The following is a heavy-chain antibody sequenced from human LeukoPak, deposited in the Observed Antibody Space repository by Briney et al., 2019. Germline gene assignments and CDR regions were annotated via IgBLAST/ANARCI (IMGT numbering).Heavy chain of an antibody. Sequence: ASVKVSCKVSGYTLTELSMHWVRQAPGKGLEWMGGFDPEDGETIYAQKFQGRVTMTEDTSTDTAYMELSSLRSEDTAVYYCATVPGVVPAATTAGWFDPWGQGTLVTVSS. J-gene: IGHJ5*02. D-gene: IGHD2-2*01. CDR1: GYTLTELS. CDR2: FDPEDGET. V-gene: IGHV1-24*01. CDR3: ATVPGVVPAATTAGWFDP.